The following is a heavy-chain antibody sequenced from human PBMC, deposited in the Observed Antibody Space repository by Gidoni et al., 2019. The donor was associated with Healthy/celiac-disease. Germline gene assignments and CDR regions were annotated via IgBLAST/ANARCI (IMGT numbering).Heavy chain of an antibody. CDR2: IYSGGST. V-gene: IGHV3-53*01. CDR3: ARVLRPKYYFDY. Sequence: LEWVSVIYSGGSTYYADSVKGRFTISRDNSKNTLYLQMNSLRAEDTAVYYCARVLRPKYYFDYWGQGTLVTVSS. D-gene: IGHD2-15*01. J-gene: IGHJ4*02.